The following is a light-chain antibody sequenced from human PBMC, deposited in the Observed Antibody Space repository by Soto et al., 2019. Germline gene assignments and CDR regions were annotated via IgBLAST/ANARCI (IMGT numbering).Light chain of an antibody. CDR2: DVS. V-gene: IGLV2-14*01. CDR3: SSYTRTSTVV. Sequence: QSALTKPASVSGSPGQSISISCTGSSSDVGGYNYVSWYQQHPGKAPKHMIYDVSNRPSGVSNRCSGSRSGNTASLTISGLQAEDEADYYCSSYTRTSTVVFGGGTKVTVL. CDR1: SSDVGGYNY. J-gene: IGLJ2*01.